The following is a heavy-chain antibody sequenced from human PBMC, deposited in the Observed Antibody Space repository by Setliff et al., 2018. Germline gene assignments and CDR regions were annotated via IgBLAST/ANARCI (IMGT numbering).Heavy chain of an antibody. CDR2: IYTSWST. J-gene: IGHJ6*03. Sequence: PSETLSLTCTVSGGSISNTYYDWSWIRQPAGQGLEWIGQIYTSWSTNYTPSLKSLVTISVDTSKNQFSLKLSSVTAADTAVYYCARMSGFLYIDVWGKGTTVTV. CDR1: GGSISNTYYD. CDR3: ARMSGFLYIDV. V-gene: IGHV4-61*09. D-gene: IGHD3-3*01.